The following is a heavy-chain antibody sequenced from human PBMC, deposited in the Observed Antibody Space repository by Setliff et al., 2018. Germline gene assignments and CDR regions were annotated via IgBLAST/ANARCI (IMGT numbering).Heavy chain of an antibody. CDR2: SSRNGDT. Sequence: GGSLRLSCAVSGFTFSSYNIHWVRQAPGKGLEWVSSSSRNGDTYYAESVTGRFTISRDNAKKTLFLQMNSLRAEDTAVYFCARDEYYYDSSDSFLYYFDYWGQGTLVTVSS. D-gene: IGHD3-22*01. CDR1: GFTFSSYN. CDR3: ARDEYYYDSSDSFLYYFDY. J-gene: IGHJ4*02. V-gene: IGHV3-21*01.